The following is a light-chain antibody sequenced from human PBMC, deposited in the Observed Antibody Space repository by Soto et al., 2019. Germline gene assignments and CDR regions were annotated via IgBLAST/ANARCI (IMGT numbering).Light chain of an antibody. CDR2: PVS. CDR1: QDISNY. CDR3: LQHIIYPST. Sequence: DIGMTQSPSPMSASAGDRVTITCRASQDISNYLAWYQQKPGKAPKRLIYPVSRLDSGVPSRFSGSGSGTEFTLTISSLQTEEFASYYCLQHIIYPSTFGKGTQVDIK. J-gene: IGKJ1*01. V-gene: IGKV1-17*03.